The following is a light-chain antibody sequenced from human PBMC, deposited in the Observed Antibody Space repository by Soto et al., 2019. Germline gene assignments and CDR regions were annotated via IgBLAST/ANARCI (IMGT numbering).Light chain of an antibody. CDR1: QSISSW. CDR2: KAS. Sequence: DIQMTQSPSTLSASVGDRVTITCRASQSISSWLAWYQQKPGKAPKLLIYKASTLESGVPSRFSGSGSGTEFTLTISSLQPDDFATYYCQQSNSYLRTFGQGTKVDI. J-gene: IGKJ1*01. V-gene: IGKV1-5*03. CDR3: QQSNSYLRT.